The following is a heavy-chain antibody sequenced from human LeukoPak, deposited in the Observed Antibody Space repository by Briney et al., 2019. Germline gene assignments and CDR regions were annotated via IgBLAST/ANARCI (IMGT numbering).Heavy chain of an antibody. J-gene: IGHJ4*02. V-gene: IGHV3-23*01. D-gene: IGHD1-26*01. Sequence: GGSLRLSCAASGFTFSSYAMSWVRQAPGKGLEWVSAISGSGGSTYYADSVKGRFTISRDNSKNTLYLQMNSLRAEDTAVYYCARALRIYYYFDYWGQGTLVTVSS. CDR3: ARALRIYYYFDY. CDR1: GFTFSSYA. CDR2: ISGSGGST.